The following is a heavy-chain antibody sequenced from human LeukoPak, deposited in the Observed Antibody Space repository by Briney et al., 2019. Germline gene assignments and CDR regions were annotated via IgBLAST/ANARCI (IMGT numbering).Heavy chain of an antibody. D-gene: IGHD3-10*01. Sequence: PSETLSLTCTVSGGSISSSSYYWGWIRQPPGKGLEWIGSIYYSGSTYYNPSLKSRVTISVDTSKNQFSLKLSSVTAADTAVYYCARHSDYYGSGSYEDLYYFDYWGQGTLVTVSS. CDR1: GGSISSSSYY. V-gene: IGHV4-39*01. CDR3: ARHSDYYGSGSYEDLYYFDY. CDR2: IYYSGST. J-gene: IGHJ4*02.